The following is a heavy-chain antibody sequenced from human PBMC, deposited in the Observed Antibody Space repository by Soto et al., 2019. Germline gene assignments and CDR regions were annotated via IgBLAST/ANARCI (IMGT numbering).Heavy chain of an antibody. J-gene: IGHJ3*02. CDR1: GYPLTKLS. CDR3: ATSMVREVITLDGSFES. D-gene: IGHD3-10*01. V-gene: IGHV1-24*01. CDR2: FDPEDSET. Sequence: ASVKVSCKVSGYPLTKLSMHWVRHAPGKGLEWMGGFDPEDSETIYAQKFQGRVTMTDDTSTDTAYMQQSSLRSDDTAAYYYATSMVREVITLDGSFESWGQAKMVT.